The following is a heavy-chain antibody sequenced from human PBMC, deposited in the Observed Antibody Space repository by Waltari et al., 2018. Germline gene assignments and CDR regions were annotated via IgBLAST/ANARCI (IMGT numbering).Heavy chain of an antibody. Sequence: QVQLVKSGAEVKKPGASVKVSCKVSGYTLTELSMPWVRQAPGKGLEWMGGFYPEYGETIYAQKFQGRVTMTEDTATDTAYMELSSLRSEDTAVYYCATMRRGYSSSWALGWFDPWGQGTLVTVSS. CDR1: GYTLTELS. J-gene: IGHJ5*02. CDR3: ATMRRGYSSSWALGWFDP. CDR2: FYPEYGET. V-gene: IGHV1-24*01. D-gene: IGHD6-13*01.